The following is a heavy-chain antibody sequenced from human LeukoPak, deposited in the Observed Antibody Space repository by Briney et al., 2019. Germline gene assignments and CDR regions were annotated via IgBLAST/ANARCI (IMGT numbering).Heavy chain of an antibody. V-gene: IGHV1-46*01. Sequence: ASVKVSCKASGYTLTSYYMHWVRQAPGQGLEWMGIINPSGGSTSYAQKFQGRVTMTRDMSTSTVYMELSSLRSEDTAVYYCARDPALGEGYMDVWGKGTTVTVSS. CDR1: GYTLTSYY. D-gene: IGHD3-10*01. J-gene: IGHJ6*03. CDR2: INPSGGST. CDR3: ARDPALGEGYMDV.